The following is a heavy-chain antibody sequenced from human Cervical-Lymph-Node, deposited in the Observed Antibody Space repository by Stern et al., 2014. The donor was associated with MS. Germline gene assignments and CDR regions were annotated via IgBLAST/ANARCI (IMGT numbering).Heavy chain of an antibody. Sequence: EVQLVESGGGLVQPGGSLRLSCAASGFTFSNSWMHWVRQAPGKGLVWVSRINRDGSTTTYADSVKGRFTISRDNAKNTLYLQMSSLRAEGTAVYYCTILSGPFDHWGQGTLVTVSS. CDR3: TILSGPFDH. CDR2: INRDGSTT. CDR1: GFTFSNSW. J-gene: IGHJ4*02. V-gene: IGHV3-74*02. D-gene: IGHD3-10*01.